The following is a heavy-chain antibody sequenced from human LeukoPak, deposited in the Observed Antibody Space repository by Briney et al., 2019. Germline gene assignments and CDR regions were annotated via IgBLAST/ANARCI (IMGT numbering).Heavy chain of an antibody. D-gene: IGHD3-10*01. CDR3: ARDGIWFGERAMAYMDV. V-gene: IGHV1-46*01. J-gene: IGHJ6*03. Sequence: RASVKVSCKAFGYTFTSNYMHWVRQAPGQGPEWMGVISPSGGSTTYAQKFQGRVTLTRDMSTSTDYMELSSLRSEDTAVYYCARDGIWFGERAMAYMDVWGKGTTVTISS. CDR1: GYTFTSNY. CDR2: ISPSGGST.